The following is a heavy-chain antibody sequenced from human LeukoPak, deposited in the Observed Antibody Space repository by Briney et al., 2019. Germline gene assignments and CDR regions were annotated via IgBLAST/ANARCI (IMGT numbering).Heavy chain of an antibody. D-gene: IGHD6-19*01. J-gene: IGHJ4*02. CDR1: GFTFSSYA. CDR2: ISGSGGST. CDR3: ARGHSGWYDY. Sequence: GSLRLSCAVSGFTFSSYARSWVRQPPGKGLEWVSAISGSGGSTYYADSVKGRFTISRDNSKNTLYLQMNSLRAEDTAVYYCARGHSGWYDYWGQGTLVTVSS. V-gene: IGHV3-23*01.